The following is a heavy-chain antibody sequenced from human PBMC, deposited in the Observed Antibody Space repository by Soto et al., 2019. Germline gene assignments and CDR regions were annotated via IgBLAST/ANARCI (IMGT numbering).Heavy chain of an antibody. CDR1: GFTFSGHW. CDR2: INTDGGSS. V-gene: IGHV3-74*01. Sequence: EVQLVESGGDLVQPGGSLRLSCAASGFTFSGHWMHWVRQVPGKGLEWVSRINTDGGSSDYGDSVKGRFTISRDNAKNTHNPQMKGLRAEGTDVYYGESEARCCSSTGFYPRAFGTWGQGTTVTVSS. D-gene: IGHD2-2*01. CDR3: ESEARCCSSTGFYPRAFGT. J-gene: IGHJ3*02.